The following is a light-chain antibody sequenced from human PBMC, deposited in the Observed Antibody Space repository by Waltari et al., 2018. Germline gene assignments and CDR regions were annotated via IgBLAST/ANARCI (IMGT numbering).Light chain of an antibody. J-gene: IGKJ5*01. CDR1: QSVSSY. CDR3: QQRSDWPPH. Sequence: EIVLTQSPATLSSSPGERATISCRASQSVSSYLGRYQQTPGQAPRPLIYDASNRATGIPARFSGSGSRTDFTLTISSLEPEDFAVYYCQQRSDWPPHFGQGTRLEMK. V-gene: IGKV3-11*01. CDR2: DAS.